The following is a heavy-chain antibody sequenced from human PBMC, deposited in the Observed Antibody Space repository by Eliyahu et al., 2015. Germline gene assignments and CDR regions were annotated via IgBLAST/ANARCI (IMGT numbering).Heavy chain of an antibody. V-gene: IGHV1-69*06. CDR2: IIPIFGTA. Sequence: EVKKPGSSVKVSCKASGGTFSSYAISWVRQAPGQGLEWMGGIIPIFGTANYAQKFQGRVTITADKSTSTAYMELSSLRSEDTAVYYCARGDGYCSGGSCPNGAFDIWGQGTMVTVSS. CDR1: GGTFSSYA. J-gene: IGHJ3*02. CDR3: ARGDGYCSGGSCPNGAFDI. D-gene: IGHD2-15*01.